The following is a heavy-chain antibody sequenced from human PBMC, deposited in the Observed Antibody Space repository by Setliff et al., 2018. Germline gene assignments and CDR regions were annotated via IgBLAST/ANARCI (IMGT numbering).Heavy chain of an antibody. CDR2: INHSGST. CDR3: ARSGYYDFWSGFLNDAFDI. Sequence: SETLSLTCAVYGGSFSGYYWSWIRQPPGKGLEWIGEINHSGSTNYDPSLKSRVTISVDTSKNQFSLKLSSVTAADTAVYYCARSGYYDFWSGFLNDAFDIWGQGTMVTVSS. D-gene: IGHD3-3*01. V-gene: IGHV4-34*01. J-gene: IGHJ3*02. CDR1: GGSFSGYY.